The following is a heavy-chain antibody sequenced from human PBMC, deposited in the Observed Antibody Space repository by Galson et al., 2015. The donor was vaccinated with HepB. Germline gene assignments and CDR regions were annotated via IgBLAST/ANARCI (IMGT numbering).Heavy chain of an antibody. CDR3: ARHQTGGDPDY. CDR2: IYPGGSDT. J-gene: IGHJ4*02. Sequence: QSGAEVKKPGESLKISCKGSGYTFATYWVAWVRQMPGKGLEWMGIIYPGGSDTRYSPSFQGQVTISADKSISTTYLQWSSLKASDTAMYYCARHQTGGDPDYWGQGTLVTVSS. CDR1: GYTFATYW. V-gene: IGHV5-51*01. D-gene: IGHD2-21*02.